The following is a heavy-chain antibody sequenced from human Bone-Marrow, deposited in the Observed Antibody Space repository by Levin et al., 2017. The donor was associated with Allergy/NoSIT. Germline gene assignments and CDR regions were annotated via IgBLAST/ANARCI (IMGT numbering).Heavy chain of an antibody. CDR2: ISRTGDDI. CDR3: VKDTMAGY. J-gene: IGHJ4*02. D-gene: IGHD6-19*01. V-gene: IGHV3-21*01. Sequence: PGGSLRLSCAASGFTFRSYTMNWVRQAPGKGLEWVSSISRTGDDIYYADSVKGRFTMSRDNAKNSLFLQMNSLRAEDTAVYYCVKDTMAGYWGQGTLVTVSS. CDR1: GFTFRSYT.